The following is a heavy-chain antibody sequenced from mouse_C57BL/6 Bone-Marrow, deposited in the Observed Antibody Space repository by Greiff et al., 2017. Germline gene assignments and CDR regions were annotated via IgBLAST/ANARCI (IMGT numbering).Heavy chain of an antibody. CDR1: GYTFTSYG. D-gene: IGHD2-1*01. J-gene: IGHJ2*01. CDR3: ARDHGNYFDY. V-gene: IGHV1-81*01. Sequence: VKLQESGAELARPGASVKLSCKASGYTFTSYGISWVKQRTGQGLEWIGEIYPRSGNTYYNEKFKGKATLTADKSSSTAYMELRSLTSEDSAVYFCARDHGNYFDYWGQGTTLTVSS. CDR2: IYPRSGNT.